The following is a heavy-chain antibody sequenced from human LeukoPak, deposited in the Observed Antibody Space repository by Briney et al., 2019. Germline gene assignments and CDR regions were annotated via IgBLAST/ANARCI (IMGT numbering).Heavy chain of an antibody. D-gene: IGHD3-22*01. CDR2: ISYDGSNK. J-gene: IGHJ4*02. CDR1: GFTFSRYG. Sequence: GGSLRLSCAASGFTFSRYGMHWVRQAPGKGLEWVAVISYDGSNKYYADSAKGRFTISRDNSKNTLYLQMNSLRAEDTAVYYCAKEWDYYDSSGYYFAPDYWGQGTLVTVSS. CDR3: AKEWDYYDSSGYYFAPDY. V-gene: IGHV3-30*18.